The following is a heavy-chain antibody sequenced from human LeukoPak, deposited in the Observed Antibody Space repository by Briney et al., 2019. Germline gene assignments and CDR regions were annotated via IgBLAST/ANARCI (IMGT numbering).Heavy chain of an antibody. J-gene: IGHJ4*02. Sequence: GGSLRLSCAASGFTFSSYAMSWVRQAPGKGLEWVSAISGSGGSTYYADSVKGRFTISRDNSKNTLSLQMNSLRAEDTAVYYCASRGYSSSWYFDYWGQGTLVTVSS. CDR2: ISGSGGST. CDR3: ASRGYSSSWYFDY. V-gene: IGHV3-23*01. D-gene: IGHD6-13*01. CDR1: GFTFSSYA.